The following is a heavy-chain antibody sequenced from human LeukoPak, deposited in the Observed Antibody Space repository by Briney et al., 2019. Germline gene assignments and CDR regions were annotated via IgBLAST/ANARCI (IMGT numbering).Heavy chain of an antibody. Sequence: GGSLRLSCAASGFTFDDYAMHWVRQAPGKGLEWVSGISWNSGSIGYADSVKGRFTISRDNAKNSLYLQMNSLRAEDTALYYCAKDGYYYGSGSYFDYWGQGTLVTVSS. CDR1: GFTFDDYA. J-gene: IGHJ4*02. V-gene: IGHV3-9*01. CDR2: ISWNSGSI. D-gene: IGHD3-10*01. CDR3: AKDGYYYGSGSYFDY.